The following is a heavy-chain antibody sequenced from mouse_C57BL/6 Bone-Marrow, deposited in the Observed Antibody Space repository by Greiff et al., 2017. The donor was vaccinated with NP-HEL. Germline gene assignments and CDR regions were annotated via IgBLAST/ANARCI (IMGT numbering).Heavy chain of an antibody. V-gene: IGHV2-6*01. Sequence: VMLVESGPGLVAPSQSLSITCTVSGFSLTSYGVDWVRQSPGKGLEWLGVIWGVGSTNYNSALKSRLSISKDNSKSQVFLKMNSLQTDDTAMYYCASRRWLLLAYWGQGTLVTVSA. CDR1: GFSLTSYG. D-gene: IGHD2-3*01. CDR3: ASRRWLLLAY. CDR2: IWGVGST. J-gene: IGHJ3*01.